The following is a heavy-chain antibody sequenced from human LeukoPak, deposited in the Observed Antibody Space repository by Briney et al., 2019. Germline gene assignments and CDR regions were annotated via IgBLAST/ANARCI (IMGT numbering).Heavy chain of an antibody. V-gene: IGHV4-59*11. CDR3: ARLFIPNYYDSSGYQGAFDI. D-gene: IGHD3-22*01. CDR2: IYYSGST. J-gene: IGHJ3*02. CDR1: GGSISSHY. Sequence: SETLSLTCTVSGGSISSHYWSWIRQPPGKGLEWIGYIYYSGSTNYNPSLKSRVAISVDTSKNQLSLKLSSVTAADTAVYYCARLFIPNYYDSSGYQGAFDIWGQGTMVTVSS.